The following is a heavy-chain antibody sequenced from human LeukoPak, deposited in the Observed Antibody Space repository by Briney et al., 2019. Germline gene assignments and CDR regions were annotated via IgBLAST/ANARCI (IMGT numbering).Heavy chain of an antibody. J-gene: IGHJ6*03. CDR1: GYTFTSYG. CDR2: ISAYNGNT. Sequence: GASVKVSCKASGYTFTSYGISWVRQAPGQGLERMGWISAYNGNTNYAQKLQGRVTMTTDTSTSTAYMELRSLRSDDTAVYYCARASCSSTSCFPYYYYYYMDVWGKGTTVTVSS. V-gene: IGHV1-18*01. D-gene: IGHD2-2*01. CDR3: ARASCSSTSCFPYYYYYYMDV.